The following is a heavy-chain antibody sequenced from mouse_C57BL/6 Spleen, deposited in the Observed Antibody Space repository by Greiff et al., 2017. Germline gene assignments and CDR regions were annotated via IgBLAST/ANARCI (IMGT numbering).Heavy chain of an antibody. V-gene: IGHV1-55*01. D-gene: IGHD3-2*02. CDR2: IYPGSGST. CDR3: ARYSSGYKAWFAY. J-gene: IGHJ3*01. CDR1: GYTFTSYW. Sequence: VQLQQPGAELVKPGASVKMSCKASGYTFTSYWITWVKQRPGQGLEWIGDIYPGSGSTNYNEKFKSKATLTVDTSSSTAYMQLISLTSEDSAVYYCARYSSGYKAWFAYWGQGTLVTVSA.